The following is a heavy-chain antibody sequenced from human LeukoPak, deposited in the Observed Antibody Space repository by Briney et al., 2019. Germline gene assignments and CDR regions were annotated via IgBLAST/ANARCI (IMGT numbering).Heavy chain of an antibody. CDR2: ISGSGTST. J-gene: IGHJ4*02. V-gene: IGHV3-23*01. D-gene: IGHD6-19*01. Sequence: GGSLRLSCAASGFTFSSYAMSWVRQAPGKGVEWVSGISGSGTSTYYADSVKGGFTISRDNSKNTMSLQMNSLRAEDTALYYCARGKGIAVSSFDSWGQGTLVTVSS. CDR3: ARGKGIAVSSFDS. CDR1: GFTFSSYA.